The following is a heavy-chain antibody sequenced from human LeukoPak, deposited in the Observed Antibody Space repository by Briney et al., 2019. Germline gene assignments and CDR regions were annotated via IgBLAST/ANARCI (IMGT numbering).Heavy chain of an antibody. D-gene: IGHD3-3*01. V-gene: IGHV4-4*09. CDR3: ARDFLSDDY. Sequence: PSETLSLTCTVSGGSISSYYWSWIRQPPGKGLEWIGYIYTSGSTNYNPSLKSRVTISVDTSKNQFSLKLSSVTAADTAVYYCARDFLSDDYWGQGTLVTVSS. J-gene: IGHJ4*02. CDR1: GGSISSYY. CDR2: IYTSGST.